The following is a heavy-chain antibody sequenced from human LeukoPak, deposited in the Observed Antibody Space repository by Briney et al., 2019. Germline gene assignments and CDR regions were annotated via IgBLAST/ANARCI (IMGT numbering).Heavy chain of an antibody. CDR2: IYYSGST. J-gene: IGHJ3*02. V-gene: IGHV4-30-4*08. D-gene: IGHD2-2*01. CDR1: GGSISSGDYY. Sequence: SETLSLTCTVSGGSISSGDYYWSWIRQPPRKGLEWIGYIYYSGSTYYNPSLKSRVTISVDTSKNQFSLKLSSVTAADTAVYYCARYCSSTSCYPMGRAAFDIWGQGTMVTVSS. CDR3: ARYCSSTSCYPMGRAAFDI.